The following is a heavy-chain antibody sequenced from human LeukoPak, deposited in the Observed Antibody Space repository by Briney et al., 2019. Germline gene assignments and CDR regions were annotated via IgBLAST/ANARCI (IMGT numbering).Heavy chain of an antibody. CDR3: TTGGGVGAIRTGAY. CDR2: IKRETDGGTT. CDR1: GFILRNNW. J-gene: IGHJ4*02. V-gene: IGHV3-15*07. Sequence: GGSLRLSCAASGFILRNNWMNWVRQGPGKGLEWVGRIKRETDGGTTDHAAPVKDRFTISRDDSKNTLFLDMKSLKIEDTGLYYCTTGGGVGAIRTGAYWGQGTLVIVSS. D-gene: IGHD1-26*01.